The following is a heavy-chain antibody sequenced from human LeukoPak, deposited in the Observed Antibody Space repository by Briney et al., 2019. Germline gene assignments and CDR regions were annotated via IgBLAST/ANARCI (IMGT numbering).Heavy chain of an antibody. J-gene: IGHJ6*02. Sequence: PSQTLSLTCTVSGGSISSGGYYWSWIRQHPGKGLEWIGYIYYSGSTYYNPSLKSRVTISVDTSKNQFSLKLSSVTAADTAVYYCARGRGRIAARPNRLYYGMDVWGQGTTVTVSS. D-gene: IGHD6-6*01. CDR3: ARGRGRIAARPNRLYYGMDV. V-gene: IGHV4-31*03. CDR1: GGSISSGGYY. CDR2: IYYSGST.